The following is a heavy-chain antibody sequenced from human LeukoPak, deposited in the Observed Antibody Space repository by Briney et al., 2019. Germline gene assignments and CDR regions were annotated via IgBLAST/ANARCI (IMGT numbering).Heavy chain of an antibody. CDR3: ARDSGLGWFDP. V-gene: IGHV1-69*05. D-gene: IGHD6-25*01. J-gene: IGHJ5*02. Sequence: SVKVSCKASGGTFSSYAISWVRQAPGQGLEWMGGIIPIFGTANYAQKFQGWVTMTRDTSISTAYMELSRLRSDDTAVYYCARDSGLGWFDPWGQGTLVTVSS. CDR2: IIPIFGTA. CDR1: GGTFSSYA.